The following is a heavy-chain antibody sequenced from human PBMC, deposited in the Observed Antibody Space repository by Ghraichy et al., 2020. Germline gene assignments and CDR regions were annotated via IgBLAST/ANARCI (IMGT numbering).Heavy chain of an antibody. J-gene: IGHJ4*02. CDR1: GFTFSNYW. Sequence: ETLSLTCAVSGFTFSNYWMTWVRLAPGKGLEWVANIKQDGSEKYYVDSVKGRFTISRDNAKNSLYLQMSGLRAEASAMYYCARHIYPHGSPFDIWGQGTLVTVSS. CDR3: ARHIYPHGSPFDI. D-gene: IGHD3-10*01. CDR2: IKQDGSEK. V-gene: IGHV3-7*03.